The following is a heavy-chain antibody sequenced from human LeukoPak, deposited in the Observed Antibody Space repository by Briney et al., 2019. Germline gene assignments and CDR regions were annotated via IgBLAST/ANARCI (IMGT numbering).Heavy chain of an antibody. J-gene: IGHJ4*01. V-gene: IGHV3-72*01. CDR3: ARDDSGQGDY. CDR2: SKNKANSYIT. Sequence: PGGSLRLSCAASGFTFTSYAMNWVRQAPGKGLEWVGRSKNKANSYITQYAAFVQGRFTISRDDSKNSLYLQINSLKTEDTAVYYCARDDSGQGDYWGHGTLVTVSS. CDR1: GFTFTSYA. D-gene: IGHD5-12*01.